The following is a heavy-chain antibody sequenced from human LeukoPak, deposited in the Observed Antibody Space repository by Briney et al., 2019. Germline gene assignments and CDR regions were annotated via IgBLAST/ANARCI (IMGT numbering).Heavy chain of an antibody. CDR3: ATCSGTTCYD. Sequence: SETLSLTCTVSGGSISSYYWTWIRQPPGKRLEWIGSIYYSGTTNYNPSLKSRVTISVDTSKNQFSLRLRSVTAADTAVYYCATCSGTTCYDWGQGTLVIVSS. D-gene: IGHD2-15*01. J-gene: IGHJ4*02. CDR2: IYYSGTT. V-gene: IGHV4-59*01. CDR1: GGSISSYY.